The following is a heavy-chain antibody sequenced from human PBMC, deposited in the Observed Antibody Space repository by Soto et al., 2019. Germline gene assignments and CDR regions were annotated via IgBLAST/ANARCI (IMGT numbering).Heavy chain of an antibody. CDR3: ARDLVVVPAAYYYYYGMDV. D-gene: IGHD2-2*01. J-gene: IGHJ6*02. CDR1: GFTFSSYS. CDR2: ISSSSSTI. V-gene: IGHV3-48*02. Sequence: PGGSLRLSCAASGFTFSSYSMNWVRQAPGKGLEWVSYISSSSSTIYYADSVKGRFTISRDNAKNSLYLQMNSLRDEDTAVYYCARDLVVVPAAYYYYYGMDVWGQGTTVTVSS.